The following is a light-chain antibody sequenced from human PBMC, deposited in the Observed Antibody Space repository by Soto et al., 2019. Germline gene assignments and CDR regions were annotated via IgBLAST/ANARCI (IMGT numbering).Light chain of an antibody. CDR3: QHYNNYSQA. J-gene: IGKJ1*01. V-gene: IGKV3-15*01. CDR1: QSISSR. Sequence: DILMTQSPATLSVSPGERATLSCRASQSISSRLAWYQQKPGKAPMLLIYSAFTITTGIPSRFSGSGSGTEFTLTISSLQSDDFATYYCQHYNNYSQAFGQGTKVDIK. CDR2: SAF.